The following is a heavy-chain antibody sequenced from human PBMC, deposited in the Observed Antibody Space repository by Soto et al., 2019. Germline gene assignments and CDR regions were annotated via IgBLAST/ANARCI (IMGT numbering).Heavy chain of an antibody. CDR2: IIPTFGTA. Sequence: SVKVSCKASGGTFSSYAISWVRQAPGQGLEWMGGIIPTFGTANYAQKFQGRVTITADKSTSTAYMELSSLRSEDTAVYYCASSTGITMVRGVPYANWFDPWGQGTLVTVSS. D-gene: IGHD3-10*01. J-gene: IGHJ5*02. CDR1: GGTFSSYA. CDR3: ASSTGITMVRGVPYANWFDP. V-gene: IGHV1-69*06.